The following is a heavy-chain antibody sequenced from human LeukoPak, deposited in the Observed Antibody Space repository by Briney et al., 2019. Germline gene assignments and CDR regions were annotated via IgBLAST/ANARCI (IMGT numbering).Heavy chain of an antibody. CDR2: IYKIGNT. CDR3: AGRGQRYFCD. Sequence: SETLSLICSVSGDSISTAYWSWIRQSPEKGLEWIGYIYKIGNTDYNPSLKSRVTISLDTSKNQLSLSLKSVTAADTAVYYCAGRGQRYFCDWGRGTLVTVSS. D-gene: IGHD3-9*01. CDR1: GDSISTAY. V-gene: IGHV4-59*08. J-gene: IGHJ1*01.